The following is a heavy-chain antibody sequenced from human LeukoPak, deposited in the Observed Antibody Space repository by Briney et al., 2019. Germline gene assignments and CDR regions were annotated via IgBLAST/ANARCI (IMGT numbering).Heavy chain of an antibody. Sequence: PGGSLRLSCAASGFTVSSNYMSWVRQAPGKGLEWVSVIYSGGSTYYADSVKGRFTISRDNSKNTLYLQMNSLRAEDTAVYYRARAPYYYDSSGYHYYFDYWGQGTLVTVSS. CDR2: IYSGGST. J-gene: IGHJ4*02. CDR1: GFTVSSNY. CDR3: ARAPYYYDSSGYHYYFDY. D-gene: IGHD3-22*01. V-gene: IGHV3-66*01.